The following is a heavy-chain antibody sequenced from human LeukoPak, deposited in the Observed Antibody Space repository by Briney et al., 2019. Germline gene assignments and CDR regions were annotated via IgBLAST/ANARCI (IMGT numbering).Heavy chain of an antibody. J-gene: IGHJ4*02. CDR1: GYTFTSYA. V-gene: IGHV1-18*01. CDR3: AVTRDYRYEY. Sequence: ASVKVSCTASGYTFTSYAISWVRQAPGQGLEWMGWISAYNGNTNYAQKLQGRVTMTTDTSTSTAYMELRSLRSDDTAVYYCAVTRDYRYEYWGQGTLVTVSS. CDR2: ISAYNGNT. D-gene: IGHD4-11*01.